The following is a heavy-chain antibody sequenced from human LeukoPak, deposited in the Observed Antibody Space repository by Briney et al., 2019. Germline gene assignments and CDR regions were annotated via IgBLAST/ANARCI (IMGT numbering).Heavy chain of an antibody. D-gene: IGHD3-22*01. J-gene: IGHJ4*02. CDR1: GFTFSSYG. CDR3: AKDQYYDSSGYTFDY. CDR2: IRYDGSNK. V-gene: IGHV3-30*02. Sequence: GGSLRLSCAASGFTFSSYGMHWVRQAPGKGLEWVAFIRYDGSNKYYADSVKGRFTISRDNSKNTLYLQMNSLRAEDTAVYYCAKDQYYDSSGYTFDYWGQGTLVTVSS.